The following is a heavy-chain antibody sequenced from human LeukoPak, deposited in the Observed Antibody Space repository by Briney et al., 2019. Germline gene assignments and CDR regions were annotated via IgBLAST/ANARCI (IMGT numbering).Heavy chain of an antibody. CDR3: ARGGLAAANAFDI. D-gene: IGHD6-13*01. CDR2: ISSSSSTI. Sequence: GGSLRLSCAASGFTFSSYSMNWVRQAPGKGLEWVSYISSSSSTIYYADSVKGRFTISRDNAKNSLYLQMNSLRAEDTAVYYCARGGLAAANAFDIWGQGTMVTVSS. V-gene: IGHV3-48*01. J-gene: IGHJ3*02. CDR1: GFTFSSYS.